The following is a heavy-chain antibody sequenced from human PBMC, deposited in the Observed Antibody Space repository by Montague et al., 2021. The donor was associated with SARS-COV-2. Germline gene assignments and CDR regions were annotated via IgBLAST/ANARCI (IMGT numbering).Heavy chain of an antibody. Sequence: SETLSLTCTVSGTSITSTSYYWAWIRQSPAGDLEWLGTISYRGITYSNPSLNSRVSVSADTSKNQVSLNLDSVTAADTAVYYCVRPHLLGWVDPWGQGTLVTVSS. V-gene: IGHV4-39*01. D-gene: IGHD2-2*01. CDR2: ISYRGIT. J-gene: IGHJ5*02. CDR3: VRPHLLGWVDP. CDR1: GTSITSTSYY.